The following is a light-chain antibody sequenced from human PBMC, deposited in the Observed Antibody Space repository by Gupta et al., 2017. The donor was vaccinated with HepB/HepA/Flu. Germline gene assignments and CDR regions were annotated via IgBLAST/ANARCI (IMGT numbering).Light chain of an antibody. Sequence: DIQMTQSPSTLSASVVDRVTITCRASQSISSWLAWYQQKPGKAPKLLIYKASSLESGVPSRFSGSGSGTEFTLTISSLQPDDFATYYCQQYNRYSPWTFGQGTKVEIK. V-gene: IGKV1-5*03. CDR3: QQYNRYSPWT. CDR1: QSISSW. CDR2: KAS. J-gene: IGKJ1*01.